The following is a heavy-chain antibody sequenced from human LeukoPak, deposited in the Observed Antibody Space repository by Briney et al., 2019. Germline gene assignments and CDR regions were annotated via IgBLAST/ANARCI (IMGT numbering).Heavy chain of an antibody. Sequence: SETLSLTCTVSGGSISSSSYYWGWIRQPPGKGLEWIGSIYYSGSTYYNPSLKSRVTISVDTSKNQFSLKLSSVTAADTAVYYCARAIRITMIVVVIDEDAFDIWGQGTMVTVSS. D-gene: IGHD3-22*01. V-gene: IGHV4-39*07. CDR1: GGSISSSSYY. CDR3: ARAIRITMIVVVIDEDAFDI. J-gene: IGHJ3*02. CDR2: IYYSGST.